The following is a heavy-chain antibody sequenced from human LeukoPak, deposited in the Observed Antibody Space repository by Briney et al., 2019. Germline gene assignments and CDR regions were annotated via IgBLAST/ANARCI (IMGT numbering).Heavy chain of an antibody. CDR2: ISSSSSTI. CDR1: GFTFSSYT. J-gene: IGHJ6*04. V-gene: IGHV3-48*01. D-gene: IGHD3-3*01. Sequence: GGSLRLSCAASGFTFSSYTMNWVRQAPGKGLEWVSCISSSSSTIYYADSVKGRFTISRDKAKNSLYLQMNSLRAEDTAVYYCARDHHYDSRTGMDVWDKGTTVTVSS. CDR3: ARDHHYDSRTGMDV.